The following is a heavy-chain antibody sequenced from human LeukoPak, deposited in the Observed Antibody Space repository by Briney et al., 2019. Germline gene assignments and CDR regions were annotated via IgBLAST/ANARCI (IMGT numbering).Heavy chain of an antibody. CDR2: MNPNSGNT. V-gene: IGHV1-8*01. J-gene: IGHJ4*02. CDR1: GYTFTSYD. D-gene: IGHD5-18*01. CDR3: ARGSGGSYGYEVVPFDY. Sequence: ASVKVSCKASGYTFTSYDINWVRQATGQGLEWMGWMNPNSGNTGYAQKFQGRVTMTRNTSISTAYMELSSLRSGDTAVYYCARGSGGSYGYEVVPFDYWGQGTLVTVSS.